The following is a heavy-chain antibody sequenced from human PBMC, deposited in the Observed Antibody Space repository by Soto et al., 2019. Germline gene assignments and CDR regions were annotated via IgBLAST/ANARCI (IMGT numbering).Heavy chain of an antibody. CDR1: GFTFSSYA. D-gene: IGHD2-15*01. Sequence: EVQLLESGGGLVQPGGSLRLSCAASGFTFSSYAMSWVRQAPGKGLEWVSAISGSGGSTYYADSVKGRFTISRDNSKNTLYLQMNSLRAEDTAVYYCAKGYCSGGSCYMSRAFDIWGQGTMVTVSS. CDR3: AKGYCSGGSCYMSRAFDI. CDR2: ISGSGGST. J-gene: IGHJ3*02. V-gene: IGHV3-23*01.